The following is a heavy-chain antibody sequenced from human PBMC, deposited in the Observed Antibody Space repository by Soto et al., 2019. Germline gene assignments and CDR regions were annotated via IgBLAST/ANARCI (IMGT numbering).Heavy chain of an antibody. D-gene: IGHD2-8*01. CDR1: GFTFSDHH. V-gene: IGHV3-72*01. Sequence: GGSLRLSCAASGFTFSDHHMDWVRQAPEKGLEWVGRARNKAHGYTTAYAASLKGRFTISRGDSKNSLSLQMNSLKTEDTAVYFCARLMGTSFDLWGQGTLVTVSS. CDR2: ARNKAHGYTT. CDR3: ARLMGTSFDL. J-gene: IGHJ4*02.